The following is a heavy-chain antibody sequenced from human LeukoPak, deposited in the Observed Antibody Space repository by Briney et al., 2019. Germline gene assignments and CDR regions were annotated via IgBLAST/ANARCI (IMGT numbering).Heavy chain of an antibody. J-gene: IGHJ4*02. CDR2: INAGNGNT. CDR1: GGTFSSYA. V-gene: IGHV1-3*01. Sequence: ASVKVSCKASGGTFSSYAISWVRQAPGQRLEWMGWINAGNGNTKYSQKFQGRVTITRDTSASTAYMELSSLRSEDTAVYYCASSTHSSGWQTYYFDYWGQGTLVTVSS. CDR3: ASSTHSSGWQTYYFDY. D-gene: IGHD6-19*01.